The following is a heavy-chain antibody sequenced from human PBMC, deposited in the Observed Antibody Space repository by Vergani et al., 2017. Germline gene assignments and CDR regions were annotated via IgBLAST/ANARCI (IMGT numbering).Heavy chain of an antibody. J-gene: IGHJ4*02. D-gene: IGHD6-19*01. CDR2: ISSSGSTI. CDR3: ARGMSSGWYAAFDY. V-gene: IGHV3-48*03. Sequence: EVQLVESGGGLVQPGGSLRLSCAASGFTFSNYEMNWVRQAPGKGLEWVSYISSSGSTIYYADSVKGRFTISRDNAKNSLYLQMNSLRAEGTAVYYCARGMSSGWYAAFDYWGQGTLVTVSS. CDR1: GFTFSNYE.